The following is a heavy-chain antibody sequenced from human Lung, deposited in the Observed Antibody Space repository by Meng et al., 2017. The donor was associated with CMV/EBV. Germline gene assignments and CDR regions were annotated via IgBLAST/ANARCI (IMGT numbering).Heavy chain of an antibody. J-gene: IGHJ4*02. CDR3: ARVADYGGNCCDY. Sequence: SETXSLTCAVSGGSISTSNWWSWVRQPPGKGLEWIGEIYHSGYTNYNPSLKSRVSMSVDRSKRQFSLRLTSVTAADTAVYFCARVADYGGNCCDYWGPGTXITVSS. D-gene: IGHD2-21*01. CDR2: IYHSGYT. CDR1: GGSISTSNW. V-gene: IGHV4-4*02.